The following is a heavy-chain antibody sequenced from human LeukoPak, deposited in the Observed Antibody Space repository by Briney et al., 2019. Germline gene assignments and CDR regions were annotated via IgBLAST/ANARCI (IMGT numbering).Heavy chain of an antibody. CDR2: FYRGETT. J-gene: IGHJ4*02. Sequence: GGSLRLSCAASGFTFSNYAMSWVRQAPGKGLEWVSFFYRGETTYYAESVRGRFTISRDISKNTLYLLMNSLIPEDTAVYYCAREVVSIPSYFDSWGQGTLVTVSS. CDR1: GFTFSNYA. V-gene: IGHV3-53*01. D-gene: IGHD2-15*01. CDR3: AREVVSIPSYFDS.